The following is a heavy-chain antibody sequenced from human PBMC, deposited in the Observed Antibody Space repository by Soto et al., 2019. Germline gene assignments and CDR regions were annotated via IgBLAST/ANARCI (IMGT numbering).Heavy chain of an antibody. Sequence: SETLSLTCAVSGGSISSGGYSWSWIRQPPGKGLEWIGYIYHSGSTYYNPPLKSRVTISVDRSKNQFSLKLSSVTAADTAVYYCARGPKPYSSSSHYYYYYGMDVWGQGTTVTVSS. CDR2: IYHSGST. CDR1: GGSISSGGYS. J-gene: IGHJ6*02. D-gene: IGHD6-6*01. CDR3: ARGPKPYSSSSHYYYYYGMDV. V-gene: IGHV4-30-2*01.